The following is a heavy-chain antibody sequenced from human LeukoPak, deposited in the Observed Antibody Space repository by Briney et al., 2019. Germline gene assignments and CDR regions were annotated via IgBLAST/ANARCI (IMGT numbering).Heavy chain of an antibody. J-gene: IGHJ4*02. CDR1: GFTFSTYS. CDR2: IYAGDSST. CDR3: ARHSCYDS. D-gene: IGHD3-16*01. Sequence: GESLKISCKGSGFTFSTYSFAWVRQMPGKGLEWMGVIYAGDSSTTYSTSFQGQVTISVDKSISTAYLQWSSLKASDSAIYYCARHSCYDSWGQGTLVTVSS. V-gene: IGHV5-51*01.